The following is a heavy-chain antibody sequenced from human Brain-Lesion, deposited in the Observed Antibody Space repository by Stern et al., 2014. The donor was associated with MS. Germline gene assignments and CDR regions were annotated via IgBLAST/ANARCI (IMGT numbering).Heavy chain of an antibody. V-gene: IGHV4-39*02. CDR2: IYYSGNT. CDR3: AGEEDIRYCSGGSCTGNWFDP. J-gene: IGHJ5*02. D-gene: IGHD2-15*01. CDR1: GGSVSSTSYA. Sequence: VQLVESGPGLVKPSETLSLTCTVAGGSVSSTSYAWAWLRQPPGKGLEWLWTIYYSGNTYYSPSLKSRLTTSLNPSKNHFSLQLSSVTAADTAVYYCAGEEDIRYCSGGSCTGNWFDPWGQGTLVTVSS.